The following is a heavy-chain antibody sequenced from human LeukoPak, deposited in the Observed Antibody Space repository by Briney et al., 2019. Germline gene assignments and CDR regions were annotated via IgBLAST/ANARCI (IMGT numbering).Heavy chain of an antibody. V-gene: IGHV3-53*01. CDR1: GFSVSRNH. D-gene: IGHD1-1*01. J-gene: IGHJ4*02. CDR2: TYGDGST. CDR3: ASGSNRVFDY. Sequence: GGSLRLSCAASGFSVSRNHMSWVRQAPGKGLEWLSMTYGDGSTNYADSVKGRFTISRDNSKNTLYLQINSLRVEDTAVYYCASGSNRVFDYWGQGTLVTVSS.